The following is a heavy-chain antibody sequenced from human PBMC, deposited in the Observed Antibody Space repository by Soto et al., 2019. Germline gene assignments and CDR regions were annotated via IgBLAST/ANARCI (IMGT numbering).Heavy chain of an antibody. V-gene: IGHV5-51*01. CDR1: GYNFATYW. CDR3: AVNGGGRDMDV. J-gene: IGHJ6*02. CDR2: IYPGDSDI. Sequence: GESLKISCKGSGYNFATYWIGWVRQMPGKGLEWMGIIYPGDSDIRYSPSFQGQVTISVDKSISTAHLQWYSLKASDNAIYFCAVNGGGRDMDVWGQGTTVTVSS. D-gene: IGHD3-16*01.